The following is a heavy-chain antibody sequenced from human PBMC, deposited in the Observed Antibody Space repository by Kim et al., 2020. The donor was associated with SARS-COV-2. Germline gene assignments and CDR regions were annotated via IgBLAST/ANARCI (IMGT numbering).Heavy chain of an antibody. V-gene: IGHV3-11*01. CDR1: GFTFSDYY. D-gene: IGHD6-13*01. CDR2: ISSSGSTI. J-gene: IGHJ6*02. Sequence: GGSLRLSCAASGFTFSDYYMSWIRQAPGKGLEWVSYISSSGSTIYYADSVKGRFTISRDNAKNSLYLQMNSLRAEDTAVYYCARDSVVAAGSTDYYYGMDVWGQGTTVTVSS. CDR3: ARDSVVAAGSTDYYYGMDV.